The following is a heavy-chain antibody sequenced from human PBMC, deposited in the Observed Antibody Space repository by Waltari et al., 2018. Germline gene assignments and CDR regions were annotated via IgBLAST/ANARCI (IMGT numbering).Heavy chain of an antibody. J-gene: IGHJ4*02. CDR1: GGSFSGYY. V-gene: IGHV4-34*01. CDR3: ARTYAFEHIDY. Sequence: QVQLQQWGAGLLKPSETLSLTCAVYGGSFSGYYWSWIRQPPGKGLEWIGEINHSGSTNYNPSLKSRVTISVDTSKNQFSLKLSSVTAADTAVYYCARTYAFEHIDYWGQGTLVTVSS. D-gene: IGHD3-16*01. CDR2: INHSGST.